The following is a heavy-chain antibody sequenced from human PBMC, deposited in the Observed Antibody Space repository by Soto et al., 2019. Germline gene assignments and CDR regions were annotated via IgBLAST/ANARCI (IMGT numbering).Heavy chain of an antibody. Sequence: PGGSLRLSCATSLLTFSNYAISWVRQAPGGGLEWVSSMSGSSSTTYYADSVRGRFTISRDRSKNTLYLQMSSLRAEDTALYYCAKNQERELPRVIDFWGQGTMVTVSS. V-gene: IGHV3-23*01. J-gene: IGHJ4*02. D-gene: IGHD1-7*01. CDR1: LLTFSNYA. CDR3: AKNQERELPRVIDF. CDR2: MSGSSSTT.